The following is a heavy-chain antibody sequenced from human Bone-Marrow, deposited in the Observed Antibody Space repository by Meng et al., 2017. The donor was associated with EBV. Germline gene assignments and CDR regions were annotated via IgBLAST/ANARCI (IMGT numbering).Heavy chain of an antibody. CDR2: LIPMSDAP. D-gene: IGHD3-10*01. CDR3: ASESGRGFTPDY. CDR1: GGTFRSDA. J-gene: IGHJ4*02. V-gene: IGHV1-69*01. Sequence: QVQLVQSGAEVKNXXXXXKXXCKTSGGTFRSDAVSWVRQAPGQGLEWMGGLIPMSDAPYYSQKFQGRVTITADESTSTHYMDLSSLRSDDTAMYYCASESGRGFTPDYWGQGTLVTVSS.